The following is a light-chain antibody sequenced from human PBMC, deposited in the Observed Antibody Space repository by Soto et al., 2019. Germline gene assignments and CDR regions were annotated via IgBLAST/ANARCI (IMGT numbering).Light chain of an antibody. CDR1: QTVTNH. CDR3: QQRMNWPLT. V-gene: IGKV3-11*01. J-gene: IGKJ4*01. Sequence: PGGRGTLSGRASQTVTNHLAWYQQKAGQAPRLLIFDASTRASGIPPRFSGSGSGTDFTLTIRRVDPDDFAVYYCQQRMNWPLTFGGGTKVDIK. CDR2: DAS.